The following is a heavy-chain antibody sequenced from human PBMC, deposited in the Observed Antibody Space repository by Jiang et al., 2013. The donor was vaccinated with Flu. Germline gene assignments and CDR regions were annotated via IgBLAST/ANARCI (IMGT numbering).Heavy chain of an antibody. D-gene: IGHD6-19*01. CDR3: AATLSSGWYPWYYYGMDV. J-gene: IGHJ6*04. Sequence: VQLVESGGGLVQPGGSLRLSCAASGFTFSSYEMNWVRQAPGKGLEWVSYISSSGSTIYYADSVKGRFTISRDNAKNSLYLQMNSLRAEDTAVYYCAATLSSGWYPWYYYGMDVWGKGTTVTVSS. CDR1: GFTFSSYE. V-gene: IGHV3-48*03. CDR2: ISSSGSTI.